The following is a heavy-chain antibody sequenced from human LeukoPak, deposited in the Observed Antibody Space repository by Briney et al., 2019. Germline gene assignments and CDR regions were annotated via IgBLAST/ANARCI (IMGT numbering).Heavy chain of an antibody. D-gene: IGHD1-26*01. CDR2: ISSTSSHI. J-gene: IGHJ4*02. CDR3: ATFSGSYPSYFDY. Sequence: TGGSLRLSCAASGFIFSSYSMNWVRQAPGKGLEWVSSISSTSSHIYYADSLKGRFTISRDNAKKSLYLQMNSLRAEDTAVYYCATFSGSYPSYFDYWGQGTLVTVSS. V-gene: IGHV3-21*01. CDR1: GFIFSSYS.